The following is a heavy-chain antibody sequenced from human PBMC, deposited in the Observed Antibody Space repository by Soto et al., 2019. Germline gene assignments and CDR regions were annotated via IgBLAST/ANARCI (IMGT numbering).Heavy chain of an antibody. Sequence: GGSLRLSCAGSGFTFSSYAMHWVRQAPGKGLEWVAVISYDGSNKYYADSVKGRFTISRDNSKNTLYLQMNSLRAEDTAVYYCARNTMIYGMDVWGQGTTVTVSS. CDR3: ARNTMIYGMDV. J-gene: IGHJ6*02. D-gene: IGHD3-22*01. CDR2: ISYDGSNK. CDR1: GFTFSSYA. V-gene: IGHV3-30-3*01.